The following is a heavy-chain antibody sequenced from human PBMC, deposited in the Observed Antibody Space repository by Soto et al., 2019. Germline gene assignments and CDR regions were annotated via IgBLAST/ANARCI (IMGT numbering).Heavy chain of an antibody. CDR1: GGTFSSYA. J-gene: IGHJ4*02. Sequence: QVQLVQSGAEVKKPGSSVKVSYKASGGTFSSYAISWVRQAPGQGLEWMGGIIPIFGTANYVQKFQGRVTITADESTSTAYMELSSLRSEDTAVYYCARATSIAAHPSNYWGQGTLVTVSS. CDR3: ARATSIAAHPSNY. D-gene: IGHD6-6*01. CDR2: IIPIFGTA. V-gene: IGHV1-69*01.